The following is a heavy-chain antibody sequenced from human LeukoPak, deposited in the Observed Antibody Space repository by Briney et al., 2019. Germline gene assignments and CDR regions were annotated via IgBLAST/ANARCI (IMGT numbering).Heavy chain of an antibody. CDR1: GGSISSYY. CDR3: ARVFKDEYNWNPLDY. V-gene: IGHV4-59*01. J-gene: IGHJ4*02. D-gene: IGHD1-20*01. Sequence: SETLSLTCTVSGGSISSYYWSWIRQPPGKGLEWIGYIYYSGSTNYNPSLKSRVTISVDTSKNQFSLKLSSVTAADTAVYYCARVFKDEYNWNPLDYWGQGTLVTVSS. CDR2: IYYSGST.